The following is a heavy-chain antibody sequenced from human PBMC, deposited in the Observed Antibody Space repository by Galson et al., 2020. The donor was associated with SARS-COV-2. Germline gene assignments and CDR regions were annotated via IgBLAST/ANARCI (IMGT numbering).Heavy chain of an antibody. CDR3: ARTSKSSGGTYYYYYYYMDV. CDR2: ISAYNGNT. CDR1: GYTFTSYG. J-gene: IGHJ6*03. Sequence: ASVKVSCKASGYTFTSYGISWVRQAPGQGLEWMGWISAYNGNTNYAQKLQGRVTMTTDTSTSTAYMELRSLRSDDTAVYYCARTSKSSGGTYYYYYYYMDVWGKGTTVTISS. D-gene: IGHD6-19*01. V-gene: IGHV1-18*01.